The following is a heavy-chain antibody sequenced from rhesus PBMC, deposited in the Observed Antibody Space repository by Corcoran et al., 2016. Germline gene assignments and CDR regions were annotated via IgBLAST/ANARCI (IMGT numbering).Heavy chain of an antibody. CDR3: ARDRVGTVTTKGYFEF. CDR2: IYGNGAST. V-gene: IGHV4-73*01. CDR1: GGSISGYYY. Sequence: QVQLQESGPGLVKPSETLSLTCAVYGGSISGYYYWSWIRQPPGKGLEWIGYIYGNGASTNYNPSLKNRVTISKDTSKNQFSLKLSSVTAADTAVYYCARDRVGTVTTKGYFEFWGQGALVTVSS. D-gene: IGHD4-23*01. J-gene: IGHJ1*01.